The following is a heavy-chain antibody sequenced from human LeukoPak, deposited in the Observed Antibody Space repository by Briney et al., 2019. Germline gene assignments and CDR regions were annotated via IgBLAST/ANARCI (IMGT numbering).Heavy chain of an antibody. Sequence: PGGSLRLSCAASGFTFSSYSMNWVRQAPTKRLEWVSYISSNSSTTYYPDSMKGRFTTSRDNAKNSQNLQINSLTDQDTAVYYCARPNGGDYYDSSGYYYGWFDPWGQGTLVTVS. D-gene: IGHD3-22*01. CDR1: GFTFSSYS. J-gene: IGHJ5*02. CDR3: ARPNGGDYYDSSGYYYGWFDP. V-gene: IGHV3-48*02. CDR2: ISSNSSTT.